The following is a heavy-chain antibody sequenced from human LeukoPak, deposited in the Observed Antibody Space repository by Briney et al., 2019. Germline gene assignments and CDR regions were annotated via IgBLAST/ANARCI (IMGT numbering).Heavy chain of an antibody. Sequence: KPSETLSLTCTVSGGSISSYYWSWIRQPPGKGLEWIGYIYYSGSTNYNPSLKSRVTISVDTSKNQFSLKLSSVTAADTAVYYCARGSGYCGGDCYALDYWGQGTLVTVSS. CDR1: GGSISSYY. V-gene: IGHV4-59*12. J-gene: IGHJ4*02. CDR2: IYYSGST. CDR3: ARGSGYCGGDCYALDY. D-gene: IGHD2-21*02.